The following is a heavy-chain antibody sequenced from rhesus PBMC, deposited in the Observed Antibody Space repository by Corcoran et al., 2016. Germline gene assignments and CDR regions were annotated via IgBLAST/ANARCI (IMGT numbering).Heavy chain of an antibody. Sequence: EVQLVESGGGLVPPGGSLRLPCAASGFPFGDDGMHWVGRAPGQGQEVVASISSDSKYTYYTDSVKGRITLSRDKAKNSLYLQMSSLRAEDTAVYYCTREMRSWGYGLGSWGQGVVVTVSA. CDR2: ISSDSKYT. D-gene: IGHD3-34*01. V-gene: IGHV3-7*01. CDR3: TREMRSWGYGLGS. J-gene: IGHJ6*01. CDR1: GFPFGDDG.